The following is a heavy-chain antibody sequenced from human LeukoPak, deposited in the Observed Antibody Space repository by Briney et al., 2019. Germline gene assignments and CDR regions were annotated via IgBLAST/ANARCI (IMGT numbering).Heavy chain of an antibody. D-gene: IGHD2-2*01. CDR3: ARDHCTSSGCYEYYYYGVDV. V-gene: IGHV1-2*02. CDR1: GYTFTDYY. Sequence: ASVKVSCKASGYTFTDYYIQWVRKAPGQGLEWMGWINPNSGGTNSAQKFQGRVTMTRDTSVSTAYMELSRLRSDDTAVYYCARDHCTSSGCYEYYYYGVDVWGQGTMVTVSS. J-gene: IGHJ6*02. CDR2: INPNSGGT.